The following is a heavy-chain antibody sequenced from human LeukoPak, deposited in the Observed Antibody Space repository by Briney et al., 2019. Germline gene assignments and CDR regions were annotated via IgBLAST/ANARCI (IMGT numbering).Heavy chain of an antibody. D-gene: IGHD1-26*01. CDR3: AKQGGARQDYYMDV. Sequence: GSSVKVSCKASGGSFNSYAITWVRQAPGQGLEWMGRIIPVFGSSNYAQKFQDRVTLTAGIASNTAYMELNSLTSEDTAVYFCAKQGGARQDYYMDVWGNGTTVIVSS. CDR1: GGSFNSYA. CDR2: IIPVFGSS. V-gene: IGHV1-69*06. J-gene: IGHJ6*03.